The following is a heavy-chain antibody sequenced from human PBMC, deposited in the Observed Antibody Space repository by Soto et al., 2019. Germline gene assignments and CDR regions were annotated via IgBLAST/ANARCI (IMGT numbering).Heavy chain of an antibody. CDR1: GFTFSSYG. CDR2: IWYDGSNK. D-gene: IGHD3-22*01. V-gene: IGHV3-33*01. J-gene: IGHJ4*02. Sequence: QVQLVESGGGVVQPGRSLRLSCAASGFTFSSYGMHWVRQAPGKGLEWVAVIWYDGSNKYYADSVKGRFTISRDNSKNTLYLQINSLRAEDTAVYYCARDKGYYYDSSGQRGFLDYWGQGTLVTVSS. CDR3: ARDKGYYYDSSGQRGFLDY.